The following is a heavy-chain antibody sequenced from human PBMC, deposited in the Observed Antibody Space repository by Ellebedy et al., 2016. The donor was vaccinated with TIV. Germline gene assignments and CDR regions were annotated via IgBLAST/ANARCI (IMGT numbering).Heavy chain of an antibody. CDR1: GFTFSSYD. V-gene: IGHV3-9*01. CDR2: ISWNSGSI. Sequence: GGSLRLXXAASGFTFSSYDMHWVRQAPGKGLEWVSGISWNSGSIGYADSVKGRFTISRDNAKNSLYLQMNSLRAEDTALYYCAKDIGSYYYDSSGYYGMDVWGQGTTVTVSS. D-gene: IGHD3-22*01. CDR3: AKDIGSYYYDSSGYYGMDV. J-gene: IGHJ6*02.